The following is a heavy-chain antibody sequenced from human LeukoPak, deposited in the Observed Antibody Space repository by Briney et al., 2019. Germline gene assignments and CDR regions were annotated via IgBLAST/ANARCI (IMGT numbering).Heavy chain of an antibody. J-gene: IGHJ4*02. CDR3: ARVISSGPKFGY. CDR2: INPNSGGT. V-gene: IGHV1-2*02. Sequence: ASVKVSCKASGYTFTGYYMHWVRQAPGQGLEWMGWINPNSGGTNYAQKFQGRVTMTRDTSISTAHMELSRLRSDDTAVYYCARVISSGPKFGYWGQGTLVTVSS. CDR1: GYTFTGYY. D-gene: IGHD3-22*01.